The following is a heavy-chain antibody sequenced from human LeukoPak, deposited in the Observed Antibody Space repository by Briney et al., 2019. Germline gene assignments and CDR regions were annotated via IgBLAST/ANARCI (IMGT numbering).Heavy chain of an antibody. CDR1: GSSITNVC. Sequence: PSETLSLTCAVSGSSITNVCWSWIRQPPGKGLEWVANINQGGSAQYYMESVKGRFTISRDDAKNSFYLQMNSLRDEDTAVYYCARVEYSGWNLEYWGQGTLVTVSS. CDR3: ARVEYSGWNLEY. J-gene: IGHJ4*02. V-gene: IGHV3-7*01. CDR2: INQGGSAQ. D-gene: IGHD1-26*01.